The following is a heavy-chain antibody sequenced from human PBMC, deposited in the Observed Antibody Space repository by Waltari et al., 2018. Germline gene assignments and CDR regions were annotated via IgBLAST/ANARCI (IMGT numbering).Heavy chain of an antibody. Sequence: QVQLVQSGAEVKKPGASVKVSCKVSGYTLTELSMHWVRQAPGKGLEWMGGFDAEEGETIYAQKFQGRCTMNTDTTTSTAYMERRSLRSDDTAVYYCARITGYSSSWYVLPRLFDYWGQGTLVTVSS. D-gene: IGHD6-13*01. CDR3: ARITGYSSSWYVLPRLFDY. CDR2: FDAEEGET. CDR1: GYTLTELS. V-gene: IGHV1-24*01. J-gene: IGHJ4*02.